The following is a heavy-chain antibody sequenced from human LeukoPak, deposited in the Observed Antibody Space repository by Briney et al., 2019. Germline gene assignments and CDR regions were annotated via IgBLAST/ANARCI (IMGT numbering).Heavy chain of an antibody. CDR2: ICYNGST. D-gene: IGHD3-3*01. V-gene: IGHV4-61*01. J-gene: IGHJ4*02. Sequence: PSETLSLTCTVSGGSISSSRYYWSWIRQPPGKGLEWIGYICYNGSTNYNPSLKSRVTISVDTSKNQFSLKLSSVTPADTAVYYCARIHYDFWSGYYAYYFDYWGQGTLVTVSS. CDR1: GGSISSSRYY. CDR3: ARIHYDFWSGYYAYYFDY.